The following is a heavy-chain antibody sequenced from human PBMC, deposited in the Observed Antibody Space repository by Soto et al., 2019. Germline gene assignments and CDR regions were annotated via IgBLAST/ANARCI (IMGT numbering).Heavy chain of an antibody. D-gene: IGHD2-15*01. CDR2: MHHSGRT. J-gene: IGHJ4*02. V-gene: IGHV4-59*06. CDR3: ARWVEVSLDYFDS. Sequence: SETLSLTCTVSGGSIGTYYWSWIRQPPGKDLEWIGHMHHSGRTHYNPSLKSRVAISVDTSKNQFSLYLNSVTAADTAVYYCARWVEVSLDYFDSWGQGTPVTVSS. CDR1: GGSIGTYY.